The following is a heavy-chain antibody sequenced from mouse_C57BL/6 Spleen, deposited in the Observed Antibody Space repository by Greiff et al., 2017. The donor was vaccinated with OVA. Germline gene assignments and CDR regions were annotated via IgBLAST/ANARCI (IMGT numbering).Heavy chain of an antibody. J-gene: IGHJ2*01. CDR3: ERGIGSSYVFDY. D-gene: IGHD1-1*01. V-gene: IGHV1-59*01. Sequence: QVQLQQPGAELVRPGTSVKLSCKASGYTFTSYWMHWVKQRPGKGLEWIGVIDPSDSYTNYNQKFKGKATLTVDTSSSTAYMQLSSLTSEDSAVYDCERGIGSSYVFDYWGQGTTLTVSS. CDR2: IDPSDSYT. CDR1: GYTFTSYW.